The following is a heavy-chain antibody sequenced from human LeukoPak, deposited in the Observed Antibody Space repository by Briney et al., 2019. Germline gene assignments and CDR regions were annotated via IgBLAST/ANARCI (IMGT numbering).Heavy chain of an antibody. CDR2: IIPIFGTA. CDR1: GGTFSSYA. CDR3: ARDRVYYYDSSGSYYYYYGMDV. J-gene: IGHJ6*02. D-gene: IGHD3-22*01. V-gene: IGHV1-69*13. Sequence: SVKVSCKASGGTFSSYAISWVRQAPGQGLEWMGGIIPIFGTANYAQKFQGRVTITADESTSTAYMELSSLRSEDTAVYYCARDRVYYYDSSGSYYYYYGMDVWGQGTTVTVSS.